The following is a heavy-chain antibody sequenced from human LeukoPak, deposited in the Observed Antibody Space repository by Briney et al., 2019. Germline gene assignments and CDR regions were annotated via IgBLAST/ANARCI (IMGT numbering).Heavy chain of an antibody. CDR3: ARGRSIAVHFDY. Sequence: GGSLRLSCAASGFTFDDYGMSWVRQAPGKGLEWVSGINWNGGSTGYADSVEGRFTISRDNAKNSLYLQMNSLRAEDTALYYCARGRSIAVHFDYWGQGTLVTVSS. V-gene: IGHV3-20*04. CDR2: INWNGGST. CDR1: GFTFDDYG. J-gene: IGHJ4*02. D-gene: IGHD6-6*01.